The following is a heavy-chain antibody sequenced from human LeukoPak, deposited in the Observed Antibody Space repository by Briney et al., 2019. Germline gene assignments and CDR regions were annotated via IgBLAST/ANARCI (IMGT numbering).Heavy chain of an antibody. CDR2: INHSGST. CDR3: ERAPRRGCYGSGSYYWFDP. J-gene: IGHJ5*02. Sequence: SDTLSLTCALYVGSFSFYYWSCIRQPPGKGLECIGEINHSGSTNYNPSLKSRVTISVDTSKNQFSLKLSSVTAADTAVYYCERAPRRGCYGSGSYYWFDPWGQGTLVTVSS. CDR1: VGSFSFYY. D-gene: IGHD3-10*01. V-gene: IGHV4-34*01.